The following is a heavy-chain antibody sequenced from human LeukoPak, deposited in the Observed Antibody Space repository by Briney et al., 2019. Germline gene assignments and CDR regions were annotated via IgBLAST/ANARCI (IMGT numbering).Heavy chain of an antibody. CDR2: IYYSGNT. D-gene: IGHD6-13*01. Sequence: PSETLSLTCSVSGGSISSSSYYWGWIRQPPGKGLEWIGSIYYSGNTYNNPSLKSRVTISVDTSKNQLSLKLTSVTAADTAVYYCAKDNIAAAGGFDYWGQGTLVTVSS. V-gene: IGHV4-39*02. CDR3: AKDNIAAAGGFDY. CDR1: GGSISSSSYY. J-gene: IGHJ4*02.